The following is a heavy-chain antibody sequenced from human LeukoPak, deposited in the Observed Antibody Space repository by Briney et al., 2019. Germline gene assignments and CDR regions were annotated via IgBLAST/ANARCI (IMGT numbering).Heavy chain of an antibody. J-gene: IGHJ4*02. CDR1: GFTFSTYA. V-gene: IGHV3-23*01. CDR2: ISGSDDGT. CDR3: ARDSGWLRYHD. D-gene: IGHD5-12*01. Sequence: GGSLRLSCAASGFTFSTYAMSWVRQIPGKGLEWVSAISGSDDGTYYADSVKGRFTISRDNSRNTLYLQMNTLRAEDTAVYYCARDSGWLRYHDWGQGALVTVSS.